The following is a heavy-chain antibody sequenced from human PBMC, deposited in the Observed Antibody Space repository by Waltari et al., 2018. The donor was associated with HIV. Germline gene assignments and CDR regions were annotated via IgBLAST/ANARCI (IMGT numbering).Heavy chain of an antibody. CDR1: AYIFNSNYG. J-gene: IGHJ5*02. Sequence: QVQLVQSGAEVKKPGASVKVSCKASAYIFNSNYGITWVRQAPGQGLEWMGWISCYNGNTNYAQKLHGRITMTTDTSTRTTYMELRSLRSDDTAVYYCARDRADDILTGPLGPWGQGTLVTVSS. D-gene: IGHD3-9*01. V-gene: IGHV1-18*01. CDR3: ARDRADDILTGPLGP. CDR2: ISCYNGNT.